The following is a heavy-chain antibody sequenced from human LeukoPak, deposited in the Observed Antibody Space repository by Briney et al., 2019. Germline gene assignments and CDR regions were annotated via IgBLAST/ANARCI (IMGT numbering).Heavy chain of an antibody. D-gene: IGHD5-18*01. CDR2: IYYSGST. Sequence: SETLSLTCSVSGGSITHYYWSWIRQPPGKGLEWTGYIYYSGSTNYNPSLKSRVTISVDTSKIRFPLKLSSVTAADTAVYYCARTQRGYNYGYQYYYYGLDVWGQGTTVTVSS. V-gene: IGHV4-59*01. CDR3: ARTQRGYNYGYQYYYYGLDV. CDR1: GGSITHYY. J-gene: IGHJ6*02.